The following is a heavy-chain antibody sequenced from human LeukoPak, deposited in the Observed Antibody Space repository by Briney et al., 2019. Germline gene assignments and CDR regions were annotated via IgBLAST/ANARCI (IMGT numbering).Heavy chain of an antibody. D-gene: IGHD3-10*01. CDR3: ASYPPRLGESPLDY. Sequence: GGSLRLSCAASGFTFSSYSMNWVRQAPGKGLEWVSYISSSSSTIYYADSVKGRFTISRDNAKNSLYLQMNSLRAEDTAVYYCASYPPRLGESPLDYWGQGTLVTVSS. CDR2: ISSSSSTI. J-gene: IGHJ4*02. CDR1: GFTFSSYS. V-gene: IGHV3-48*04.